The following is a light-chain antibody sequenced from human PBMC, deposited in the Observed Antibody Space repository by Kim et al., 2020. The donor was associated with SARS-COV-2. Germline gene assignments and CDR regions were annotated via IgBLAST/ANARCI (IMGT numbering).Light chain of an antibody. Sequence: VALGQTVRSTCQGDSLRNYYASGYQQKPGQAPVLVFYGKNNRPSGIPERFSGSSSRNTASLTITGTQAEDEADYYCNSRDSSGVVFGGGTKVTVL. J-gene: IGLJ2*01. CDR1: SLRNYY. CDR2: GKN. CDR3: NSRDSSGVV. V-gene: IGLV3-19*01.